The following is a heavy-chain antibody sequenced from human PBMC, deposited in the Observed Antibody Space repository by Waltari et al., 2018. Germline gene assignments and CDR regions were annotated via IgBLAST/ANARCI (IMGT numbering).Heavy chain of an antibody. V-gene: IGHV4-38-2*01. Sequence: QVQLQESGPGLVKPSETLSLTCAVSGYSISSGYYWGWIRQPPGKGLEWIGSSDHSGSTYYNPSLKSRVTISVDTSKNQFSLKLSSVTAADTAVYYCARVGDWLPQEWYFDLWGRGTLVTVSS. CDR1: GYSISSGYY. D-gene: IGHD3-9*01. CDR3: ARVGDWLPQEWYFDL. J-gene: IGHJ2*01. CDR2: SDHSGST.